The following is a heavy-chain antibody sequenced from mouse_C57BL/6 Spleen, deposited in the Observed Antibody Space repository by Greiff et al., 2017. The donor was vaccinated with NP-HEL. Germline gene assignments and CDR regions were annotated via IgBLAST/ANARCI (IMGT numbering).Heavy chain of an antibody. J-gene: IGHJ2*01. CDR1: GYTFTSYW. CDR3: ARWGTHYFDY. Sequence: QVHVKQPGAELVMPGASVKLSCKASGYTFTSYWMHWVKQRPGQGLEWIGEIDPSDSYTNYNQKFKGKSTLTVDKSSSTAYMQLSSLTSEDSAVYYCARWGTHYFDYWGQGTTLTVSS. CDR2: IDPSDSYT. V-gene: IGHV1-69*01.